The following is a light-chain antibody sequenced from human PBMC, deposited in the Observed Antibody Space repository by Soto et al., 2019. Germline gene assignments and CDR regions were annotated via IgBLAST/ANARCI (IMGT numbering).Light chain of an antibody. CDR1: SSDVGSYYP. Sequence: QSALTQPASMSGSPGQSITISRTGTSSDVGSYYPVSWFQQHPGKAPKLIIYEVNKRPSGVSDRFSGSKSGNTASLTISGLQAADEAEYYCCSYAGDTTFFVFGTGTKVTVL. V-gene: IGLV2-23*02. CDR3: CSYAGDTTFFV. CDR2: EVN. J-gene: IGLJ1*01.